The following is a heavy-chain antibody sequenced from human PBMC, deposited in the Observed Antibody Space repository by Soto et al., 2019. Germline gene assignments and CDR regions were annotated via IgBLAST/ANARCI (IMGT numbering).Heavy chain of an antibody. CDR1: GFTFSNYG. D-gene: IGHD2-2*01. Sequence: QVQLVESGGGVVQPGRSVRLSCAASGFTFSNYGMHWVRQAPGKGLEWVAIISYDGDNEYYADSVRGRFTISRDNSKNTLYLQTSSLRHEDTAVYYCAKDGGPVYCNSPGCSAKHFDYWGQGTLVTVSS. V-gene: IGHV3-30*18. CDR3: AKDGGPVYCNSPGCSAKHFDY. J-gene: IGHJ4*02. CDR2: ISYDGDNE.